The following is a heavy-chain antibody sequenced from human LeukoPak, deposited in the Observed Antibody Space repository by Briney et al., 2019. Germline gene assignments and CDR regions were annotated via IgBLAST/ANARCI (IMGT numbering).Heavy chain of an antibody. J-gene: IGHJ4*02. CDR2: ISITSSYI. CDR1: GFTFSSYS. V-gene: IGHV3-21*01. D-gene: IGHD4-17*01. Sequence: GGSLRLSCAASGFTFSSYSVNWVRQAPGKGLEWVSSISITSSYIYYADSVKGRFTISRDNAKNSLYLQMNSLRAEDTAVYYCARVNTFYGDYEGYYFDYWGQGALVTVSS. CDR3: ARVNTFYGDYEGYYFDY.